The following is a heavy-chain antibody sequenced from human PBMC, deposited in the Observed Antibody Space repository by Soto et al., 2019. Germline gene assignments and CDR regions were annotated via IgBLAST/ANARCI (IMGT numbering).Heavy chain of an antibody. CDR1: GFTFSSYW. J-gene: IGHJ4*02. CDR2: IKQDGSEK. V-gene: IGHV3-7*01. D-gene: IGHD3-3*01. CDR3: ARVVKVHYDFWSGYYNGFDY. Sequence: GGSLRLSCAASGFTFSSYWMSWVRQAPGKGLEWVANIKQDGSEKYYVGSVKGRFTISRDNAKNSLYLQMNSLRAEDTAVYYCARVVKVHYDFWSGYYNGFDYWGQGTLVTVSS.